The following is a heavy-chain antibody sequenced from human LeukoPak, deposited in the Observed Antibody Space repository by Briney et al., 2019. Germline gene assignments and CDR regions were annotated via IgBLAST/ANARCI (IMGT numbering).Heavy chain of an antibody. CDR1: GGSISNLY. V-gene: IGHV4-4*07. CDR2: IYVSGST. J-gene: IGHJ4*02. D-gene: IGHD3-10*01. Sequence: SETLSLTCSVSGGSISNLYLSWIRQPAGKGLEWIGRIYVSGSTNYNPSLKSRVTMSVDTSKNQFSLKLSSVTAADTAVYYCARIVGPNYYGSGGWFDYWGQGTLVTVSS. CDR3: ARIVGPNYYGSGGWFDY.